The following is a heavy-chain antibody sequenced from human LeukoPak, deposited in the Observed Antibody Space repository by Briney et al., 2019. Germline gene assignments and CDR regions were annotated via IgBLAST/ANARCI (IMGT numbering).Heavy chain of an antibody. J-gene: IGHJ4*02. CDR3: ARDLVVPAATGDY. CDR2: IIPIFGTA. V-gene: IGHV1-69*13. CDR1: EGTFTSYA. D-gene: IGHD2-2*01. Sequence: GASVKASCTASEGTFTSYAISWVRQAPGQGLEWMVGIIPIFGTANYAQKFQGRVTITADESTSTAYMELSRLRSEDTAVYYCARDLVVPAATGDYWGQGTLVTVSS.